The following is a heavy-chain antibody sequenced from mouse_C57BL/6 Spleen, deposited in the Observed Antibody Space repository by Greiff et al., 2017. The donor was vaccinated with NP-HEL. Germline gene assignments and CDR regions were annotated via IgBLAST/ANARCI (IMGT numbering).Heavy chain of an antibody. D-gene: IGHD1-1*01. CDR1: GYAFSSSW. V-gene: IGHV1-82*01. CDR2: IYPGDGDT. Sequence: VQLQQSGPELVKPGASVKISCKASGYAFSSSWMNWVKQRPGKGLEWIGRIYPGDGDTNYNGKFKGKATRTADKSSSTAYMQLSSLTSEDSAVYFCARGYGSLDYWGQGTTLTVSS. CDR3: ARGYGSLDY. J-gene: IGHJ2*01.